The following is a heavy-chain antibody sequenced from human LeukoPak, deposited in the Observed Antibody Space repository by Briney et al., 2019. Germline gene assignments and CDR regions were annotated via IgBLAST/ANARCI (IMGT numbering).Heavy chain of an antibody. CDR1: GGSFSGYY. CDR3: ARNAEDLAVADY. D-gene: IGHD6-19*01. J-gene: IGHJ4*02. V-gene: IGHV4-34*01. Sequence: SETLSLTCAVYGGSFSGYYWSWIRQPPGKGLEWIGEINHSGSTNYNPSLKSRVTISVDTSKNQFSLKLSSVTAADTAVYYCARNAEDLAVADYWGQGTLVTVSS. CDR2: INHSGST.